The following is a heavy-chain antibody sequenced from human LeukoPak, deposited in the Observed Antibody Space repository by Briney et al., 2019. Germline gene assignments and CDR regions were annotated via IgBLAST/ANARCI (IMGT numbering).Heavy chain of an antibody. V-gene: IGHV4-34*01. CDR1: GGSFSSYH. J-gene: IGHJ4*02. Sequence: SETLSLTCAVHGGSFSSYHWNWIRQSPGKGLEWIGEINDRGHTNYNPSLESRITISVDTSKKQFSLNLSSVTAADTAVYYCARDPTTVVTTPYYFDFWGQGTLVTVSS. D-gene: IGHD4-23*01. CDR2: INDRGHT. CDR3: ARDPTTVVTTPYYFDF.